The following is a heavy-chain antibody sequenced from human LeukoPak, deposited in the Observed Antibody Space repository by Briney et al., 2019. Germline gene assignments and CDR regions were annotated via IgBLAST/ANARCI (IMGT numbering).Heavy chain of an antibody. J-gene: IGHJ3*02. V-gene: IGHV3-11*04. CDR2: ISSSGSTI. CDR3: ASNYDYYDSSGQLDI. D-gene: IGHD3-22*01. CDR1: GFTFSDYY. Sequence: PGGSLRLSCAASGFTFSDYYMIWIRQAPGKGLEWVSYISSSGSTIYYADSVKGRFTISRDNAKNSLYLQMNSLRAEDTAAYYCASNYDYYDSSGQLDIWGQGTMVTVSS.